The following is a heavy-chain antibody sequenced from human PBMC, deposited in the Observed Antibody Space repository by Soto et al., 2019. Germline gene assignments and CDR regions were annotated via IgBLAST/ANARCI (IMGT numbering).Heavy chain of an antibody. V-gene: IGHV3-21*01. CDR1: GFTFSSYS. J-gene: IGHJ6*02. CDR2: ISSSSSYI. D-gene: IGHD3-10*01. CDR3: ASWHFGGSYYYGMDV. Sequence: PGGSLRLSCAASGFTFSSYSMNWVRQAPGKGLEWVSSISSSSSYIYYADSVKGRFTISRDNAKNSLYLQMNSLRAEDTAVYYCASWHFGGSYYYGMDVWGQGTTVTVSS.